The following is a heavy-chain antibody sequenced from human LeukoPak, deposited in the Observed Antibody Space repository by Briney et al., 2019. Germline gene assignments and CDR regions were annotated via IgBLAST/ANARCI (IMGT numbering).Heavy chain of an antibody. CDR1: GFTFSSYS. D-gene: IGHD6-6*01. Sequence: PGGSLRLSCAVSGFTFSSYSMNWVRQAPGKGLEWLSYISSSGSTIYYADFVKGRFTISRDNAKNSLYLQMNSLRAEDTAVYYCARHRSSWLIDYWGQGTLVTVSS. V-gene: IGHV3-48*01. CDR3: ARHRSSWLIDY. CDR2: ISSSGSTI. J-gene: IGHJ4*02.